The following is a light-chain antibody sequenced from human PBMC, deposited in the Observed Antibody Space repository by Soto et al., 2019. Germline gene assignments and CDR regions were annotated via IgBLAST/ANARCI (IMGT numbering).Light chain of an antibody. CDR3: QQRSNWPPIFT. CDR1: QSVSSY. Sequence: EIVLTQSPATLSLSPGERANLSCRASQSVSSYLAWYQQKPGQAPRLLIYDASNRATGIPARFSGSGSGTDFTLTISSLEPEDFAVYYCQQRSNWPPIFTFGHGTKVDIK. V-gene: IGKV3-11*01. J-gene: IGKJ3*01. CDR2: DAS.